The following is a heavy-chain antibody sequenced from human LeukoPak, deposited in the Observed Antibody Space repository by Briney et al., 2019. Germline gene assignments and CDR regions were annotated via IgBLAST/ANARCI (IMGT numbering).Heavy chain of an antibody. CDR3: ARAGTRPYYFDY. D-gene: IGHD1-1*01. J-gene: IGHJ4*02. CDR2: IYYSGST. Sequence: SETLSLTCTVSGGSISSGDYYWSWIRQPPGKGLEWIGYIYYSGSTYYNPSLKSRVTISVDTSKNQFSLKLSSVTAADTAVYYCARAGTRPYYFDYWGQGTLVTVSS. V-gene: IGHV4-30-4*01. CDR1: GGSISSGDYY.